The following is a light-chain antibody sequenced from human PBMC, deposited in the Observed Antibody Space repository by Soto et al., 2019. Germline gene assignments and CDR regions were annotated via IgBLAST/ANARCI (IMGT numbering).Light chain of an antibody. J-gene: IGKJ4*01. CDR1: QSVSFTS. Sequence: EIVWTQSPGTLSLSPGEGATLSCRASQSVSFTSLAWYQQKAGQAPRLLIYGATSRAIGIPDRFSGSTSGTDYSLTISRLETEDFAVYYCQQYGSTPLTCGGGTKVDIK. CDR2: GAT. V-gene: IGKV3-20*01. CDR3: QQYGSTPLT.